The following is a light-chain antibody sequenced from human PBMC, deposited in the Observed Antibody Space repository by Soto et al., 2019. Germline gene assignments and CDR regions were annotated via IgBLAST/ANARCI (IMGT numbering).Light chain of an antibody. Sequence: QSVLTQPASASGSPGQSITISCTGTSSDIGRYNYVSWYQQHPGKAPKLLISEVSNRPSGVSDRFSGSKSGNTASLTISGLQAEDEADYYCSSFTSSYTFVFGSGTKVTVL. J-gene: IGLJ1*01. V-gene: IGLV2-14*01. CDR2: EVS. CDR1: SSDIGRYNY. CDR3: SSFTSSYTFV.